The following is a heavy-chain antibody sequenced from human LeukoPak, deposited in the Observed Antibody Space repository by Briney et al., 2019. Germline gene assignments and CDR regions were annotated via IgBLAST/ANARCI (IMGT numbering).Heavy chain of an antibody. D-gene: IGHD2-8*02. J-gene: IGHJ6*02. CDR2: IYHSGST. V-gene: IGHV4-30-2*01. Sequence: PSETLSLTCAVSGGSISSGGYSWSWLRQPPGTGLEWIGYIYHSGSTYYNPSLKSRVTISVDRSKNQFSLKLSSVTAADTAVYYCARDTGYYYGMDVWGQGTTVTVSS. CDR1: GGSISSGGYS. CDR3: ARDTGYYYGMDV.